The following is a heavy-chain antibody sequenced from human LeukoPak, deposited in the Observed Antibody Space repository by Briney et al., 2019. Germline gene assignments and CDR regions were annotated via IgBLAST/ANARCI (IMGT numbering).Heavy chain of an antibody. CDR3: ARLPTSATVFDY. Sequence: SETLSLTSTLSGGSISRGSYYWGWIRQPPGKGLEWIGSIYYSGSTYYNASLKSRVTISVDTSKSQFSLKLSSVTAADTAVYYCARLPTSATVFDYWGQGTLVTVSS. D-gene: IGHD2-2*01. V-gene: IGHV4-39*01. CDR2: IYYSGST. J-gene: IGHJ4*02. CDR1: GGSISRGSYY.